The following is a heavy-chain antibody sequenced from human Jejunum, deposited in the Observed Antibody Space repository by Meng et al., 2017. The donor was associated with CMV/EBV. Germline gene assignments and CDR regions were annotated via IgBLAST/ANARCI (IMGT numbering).Heavy chain of an antibody. V-gene: IGHV1-18*01. CDR1: GYPFVSYG. CDR3: TRGAGNSWYRSLFDY. Sequence: GYPFVSYGINWVRQAPGQGLEWMGWISGYNGNTSYAQKFQDRLTMTTDTSTSTAYMDLRSLRSDDTAVYYCTRGAGNSWYRSLFDYWGQGTLVTVSS. D-gene: IGHD6-13*01. CDR2: ISGYNGNT. J-gene: IGHJ4*02.